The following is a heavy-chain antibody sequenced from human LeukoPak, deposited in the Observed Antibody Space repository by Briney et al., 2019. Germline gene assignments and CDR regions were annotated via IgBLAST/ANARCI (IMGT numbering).Heavy chain of an antibody. J-gene: IGHJ6*03. Sequence: ASVKVSCKASGYTFTSHYMHWVRQAPEQGLEWMGIINPSGGSTSYAQKFQGRVTMTTDTSTSTAYMELRSLRSDDTAVYYCAREWVSGYSYEPDYYYYMDVWGKGTTVTVSS. CDR3: AREWVSGYSYEPDYYYYMDV. D-gene: IGHD5-18*01. CDR2: INPSGGST. V-gene: IGHV1-46*01. CDR1: GYTFTSHY.